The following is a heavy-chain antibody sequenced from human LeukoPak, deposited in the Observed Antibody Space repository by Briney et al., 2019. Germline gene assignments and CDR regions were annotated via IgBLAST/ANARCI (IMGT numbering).Heavy chain of an antibody. V-gene: IGHV1-69*02. J-gene: IGHJ4*02. CDR2: IIPILGIA. Sequence: ASVKVSCKASGGTFSSYTISWVRQAPGQGLEWMGRIIPILGIANYAQKLQGRVTMTTDTSTSTAYMELRSLRSDDTAVYYCARVNIVVVPAAVYYFDYWGQGTLVTVSS. D-gene: IGHD2-2*01. CDR3: ARVNIVVVPAAVYYFDY. CDR1: GGTFSSYT.